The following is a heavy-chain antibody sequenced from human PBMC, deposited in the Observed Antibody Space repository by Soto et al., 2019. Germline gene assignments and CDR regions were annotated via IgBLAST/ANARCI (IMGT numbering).Heavy chain of an antibody. J-gene: IGHJ4*02. D-gene: IGHD6-19*01. CDR1: GASISSYF. V-gene: IGHV4-4*07. CDR2: IYTSGST. Sequence: SETLSLTCTVSGASISSYFWSWIRQPAGKGLEWIGRIYTSGSTDYNPSLESRVTMSVDTSKKQVSLKLTSVTAADTAVYYCAKDATRTSGWYYFDYWGQGTLVTVSS. CDR3: AKDATRTSGWYYFDY.